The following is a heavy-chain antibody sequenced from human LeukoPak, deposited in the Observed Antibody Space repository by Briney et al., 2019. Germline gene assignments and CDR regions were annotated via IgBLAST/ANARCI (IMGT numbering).Heavy chain of an antibody. CDR1: GFTFSSYA. J-gene: IGHJ4*02. CDR3: AKDSGSYSDGFDY. D-gene: IGHD1-26*01. Sequence: GRSLRLSCAASGFTFSSYAMHWVRQAPGKGLEWVAVISYDGSNKYYADSVKGRFTISRDNSKNTLYLQMNSLRAEDTAVYYCAKDSGSYSDGFDYWGQGTLVTVSS. CDR2: ISYDGSNK. V-gene: IGHV3-30*07.